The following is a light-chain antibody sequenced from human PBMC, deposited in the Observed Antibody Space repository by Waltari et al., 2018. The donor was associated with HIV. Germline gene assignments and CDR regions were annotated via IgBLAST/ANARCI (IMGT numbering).Light chain of an antibody. CDR3: CSYAGSSTWV. J-gene: IGLJ3*02. Sequence: QSALTHPASVSGSPGQSITISCTGTSSDFGSYNLVSWYQQHPGKAPKLMIYEVSKRPSGVSNRFSGSKSGNTASLTISGLQAEDEADYYCCSYAGSSTWVFGGGTKLTVL. CDR1: SSDFGSYNL. CDR2: EVS. V-gene: IGLV2-23*02.